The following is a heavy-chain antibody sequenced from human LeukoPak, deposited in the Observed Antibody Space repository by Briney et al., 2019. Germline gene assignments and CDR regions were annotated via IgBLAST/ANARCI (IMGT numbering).Heavy chain of an antibody. CDR2: TSYDGNTI. CDR3: ARSGGLQKFDY. CDR1: EFTFSNYA. V-gene: IGHV3-30-3*01. J-gene: IGHJ4*02. Sequence: GGSLRLSCAASEFTFSNYALHWVRQAPGKGLQWVAVTSYDGNTIHYADSVKGRFIISRDPSKNTLYLQMNSLRAEDTAVYYCARSGGLQKFDYWGQGTLVTVSS. D-gene: IGHD4-11*01.